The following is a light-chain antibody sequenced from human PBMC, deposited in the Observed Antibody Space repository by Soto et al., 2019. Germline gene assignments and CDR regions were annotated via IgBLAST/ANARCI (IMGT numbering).Light chain of an antibody. V-gene: IGLV1-44*01. Sequence: QSVLTQPPSASGTPGQRVTISCSGSSSNIGSNTVNWYQQLPGTAPKVLIYSNNQRPSGVPDRFAGSKSGTSASLAISGLQSEDEVEDYCAAWDYSGDGVVFVGGTKLTVL. CDR1: SSNIGSNT. CDR3: AAWDYSGDGVV. J-gene: IGLJ3*02. CDR2: SNN.